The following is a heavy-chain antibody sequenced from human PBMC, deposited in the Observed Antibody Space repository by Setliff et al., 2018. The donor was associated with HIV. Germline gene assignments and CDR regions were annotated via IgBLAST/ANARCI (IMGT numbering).Heavy chain of an antibody. J-gene: IGHJ6*02. D-gene: IGHD6-6*01. CDR1: GGTFSSYA. Sequence: SVKVSCKASGGTFSSYAISWVRQAPGQGLEWMGGIIPILGIANYAQKFQGRVTITTDESTSTAYMELSSLRSEDTAVYYCARFYSSSAYHYYGMDVWGQGTTVTVSS. CDR3: ARFYSSSAYHYYGMDV. V-gene: IGHV1-69*10. CDR2: IIPILGIA.